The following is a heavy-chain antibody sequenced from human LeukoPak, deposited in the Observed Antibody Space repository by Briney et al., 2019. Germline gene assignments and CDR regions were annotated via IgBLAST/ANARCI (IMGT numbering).Heavy chain of an antibody. J-gene: IGHJ6*02. Sequence: GGSLRLSCAASGFPFNSYVMHWVRQATGKGLEWVSAVGTAGDTYYAGSVKGRFTISRENAKNSFYLQMNSLKTEDTAVYYCTRGAASGSYYGFDVWGQGATVTVSS. CDR2: VGTAGDT. D-gene: IGHD1-26*01. CDR3: TRGAASGSYYGFDV. V-gene: IGHV3-13*01. CDR1: GFPFNSYV.